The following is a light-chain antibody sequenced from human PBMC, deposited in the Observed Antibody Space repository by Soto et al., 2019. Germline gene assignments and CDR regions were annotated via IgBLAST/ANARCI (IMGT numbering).Light chain of an antibody. CDR3: SSYAGINNFVV. V-gene: IGLV2-8*01. CDR1: SSDVGGHNY. Sequence: QSVLTQPPSASGSPGQSVTISCTGTSSDVGGHNYVSWYQQYPGKAPKLIIYEVSERPSGVPDRFSGSKSGNTASLTVSGLQAEDEADYYCSSYAGINNFVVFGGGTQLTV. J-gene: IGLJ2*01. CDR2: EVS.